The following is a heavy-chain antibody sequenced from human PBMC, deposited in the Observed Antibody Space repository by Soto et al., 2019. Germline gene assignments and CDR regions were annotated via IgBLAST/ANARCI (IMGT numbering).Heavy chain of an antibody. V-gene: IGHV1-58*01. CDR2: IAVGSGYT. CDR3: AADATAWQQMVPSDY. D-gene: IGHD2-8*01. Sequence: SVKVSCKASGFTFTSSAFQWVRQARGQRLEWTGWIAVGSGYTNYAQRFQDRVTLTRDMSTATTYMELSRLTSEDTAIYYCAADATAWQQMVPSDYWGQGTLVTVSS. CDR1: GFTFTSSA. J-gene: IGHJ4*02.